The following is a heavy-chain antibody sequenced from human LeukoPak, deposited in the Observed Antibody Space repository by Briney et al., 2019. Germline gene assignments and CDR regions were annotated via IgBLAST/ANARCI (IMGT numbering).Heavy chain of an antibody. D-gene: IGHD6-19*01. CDR1: GSSFTSYW. J-gene: IGHJ3*02. CDR3: ARPYSSGLDAFDI. Sequence: GESLKISCQGSGSSFTSYWIGWVRQLPGKGLEWMGIIYPGDSDTRYSPSFQGQATISADKSISTAYLQWSSLKASDTAMYYCARPYSSGLDAFDIWGQGTMVTVSS. V-gene: IGHV5-51*01. CDR2: IYPGDSDT.